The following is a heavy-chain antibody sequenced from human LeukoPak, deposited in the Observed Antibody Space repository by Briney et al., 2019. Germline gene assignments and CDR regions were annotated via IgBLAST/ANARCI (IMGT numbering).Heavy chain of an antibody. D-gene: IGHD2-2*01. V-gene: IGHV4-39*01. CDR1: GASISSSSYS. CDR3: ARQLGYYNITSCYGDRVDY. CDR2: IYYSGST. Sequence: SETLSLTCTVSGASISSSSYSWGWLRQPPGKGLEWIVSIYYSGSTYYNPSIKSPVTISVDTSKNQFSLKLSSVTAADTAVYYCARQLGYYNITSCYGDRVDYWGRGTLATVSS. J-gene: IGHJ4*02.